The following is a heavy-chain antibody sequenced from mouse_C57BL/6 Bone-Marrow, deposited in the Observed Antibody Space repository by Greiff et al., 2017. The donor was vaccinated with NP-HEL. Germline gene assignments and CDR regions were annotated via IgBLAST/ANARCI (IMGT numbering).Heavy chain of an antibody. J-gene: IGHJ2*01. D-gene: IGHD2-4*01. CDR1: GFNIKDDY. CDR2: IDPENGDT. CDR3: TKGIYYDYD. V-gene: IGHV14-4*01. Sequence: VQLKESGAELVRPGASVKLSCTASGFNIKDDYMHWVKQRPEQGLEWIGWIDPENGDTEYASKFQGKATITADTSSNTAYLQLSSLTSEDTAVYYCTKGIYYDYDWGQGTTLTVSS.